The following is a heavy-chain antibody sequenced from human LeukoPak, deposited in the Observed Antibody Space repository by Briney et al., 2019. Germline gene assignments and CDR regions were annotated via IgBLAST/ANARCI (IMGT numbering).Heavy chain of an antibody. J-gene: IGHJ4*02. CDR2: INPNSGGT. CDR3: ARSGYGSGSSMD. D-gene: IGHD3-10*01. CDR1: GYTFTGYY. Sequence: ASVKVSCKASGYTFTGYYMHWVRQAPGQGLEGMGWINPNSGGTNYAQKFQGRVTMTRDTSISTAYMELSRLRSDDTAVYYCARSGYGSGSSMDWGQGTLVTVSS. V-gene: IGHV1-2*02.